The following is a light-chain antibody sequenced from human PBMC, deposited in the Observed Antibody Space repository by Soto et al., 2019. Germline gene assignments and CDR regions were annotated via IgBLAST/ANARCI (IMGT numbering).Light chain of an antibody. V-gene: IGKV3-15*01. CDR2: GAS. J-gene: IGKJ1*01. CDR3: QQYSNWPRT. Sequence: EKLMTQSPVTLSVSPGERATLSCRASESVRSNLAWYQQKPGPAPRLLIYGASTRATGVPARFSGSGSGTEFTLTISSLQSEDFAVYYCQQYSNWPRTFGQGTKVEIK. CDR1: ESVRSN.